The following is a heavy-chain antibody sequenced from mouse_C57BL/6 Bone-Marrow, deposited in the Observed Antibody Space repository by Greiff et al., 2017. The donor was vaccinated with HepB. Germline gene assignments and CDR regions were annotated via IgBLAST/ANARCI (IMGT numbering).Heavy chain of an antibody. J-gene: IGHJ2*01. CDR3: TRDSYYYGSSYKDYFDY. Sequence: EVQLVESGEGLVKPGGSLKLSCAASGFTFSSYAMSWVRQTPEKRLEWVAYISSGGDYIYYADTVKGRFTISRDNARNTLYLQMSSLKSEDTAMYYCTRDSYYYGSSYKDYFDYWGQGTTLTVSS. D-gene: IGHD1-1*01. V-gene: IGHV5-9-1*02. CDR2: ISSGGDYI. CDR1: GFTFSSYA.